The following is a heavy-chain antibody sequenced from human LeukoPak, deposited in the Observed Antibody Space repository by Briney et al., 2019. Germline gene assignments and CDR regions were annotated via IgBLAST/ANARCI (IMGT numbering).Heavy chain of an antibody. D-gene: IGHD3-22*01. CDR2: ISGSGGST. Sequence: PGGSLRLSCAASGFIFSTYAMSWVRQAPVKGLEWVSTISGSGGSTYYADSVKGRFTISRDNSKNTLYLQMNSLRAEDTAVYYCASRGGYYDSSGYYSPYYFDYWGQGTLVTVSS. CDR3: ASRGGYYDSSGYYSPYYFDY. J-gene: IGHJ4*02. CDR1: GFIFSTYA. V-gene: IGHV3-23*01.